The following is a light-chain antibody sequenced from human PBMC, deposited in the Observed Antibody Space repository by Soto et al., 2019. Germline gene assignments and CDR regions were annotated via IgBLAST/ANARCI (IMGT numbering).Light chain of an antibody. J-gene: IGLJ1*01. Sequence: QSVLTQPPAVSAAPGRKVTISCSGSSSNIGNNYVSWYQQLPGTAPKVLIYDNNKRPSGIPDRFSGSKSGTSATLGITGLQTGDEADYYCGTWDSNSYVFGTGTKV. CDR3: GTWDSNSYV. CDR1: SSNIGNNY. CDR2: DNN. V-gene: IGLV1-51*01.